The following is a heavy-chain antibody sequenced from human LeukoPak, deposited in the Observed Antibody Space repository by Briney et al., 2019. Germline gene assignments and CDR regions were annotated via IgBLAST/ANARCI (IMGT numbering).Heavy chain of an antibody. J-gene: IGHJ4*02. V-gene: IGHV1-18*01. CDR3: ARDHYYDSSGYYYVGRGFDY. D-gene: IGHD3-22*01. CDR1: GYTFTSYG. Sequence: ASVKVSFKASGYTFTSYGISWVRQAPGQGLEWMGWISAYNGNTNYAQKLQGRVTMTTDTSTSTAYMELRSLRSDDTAVYYCARDHYYDSSGYYYVGRGFDYWGQGTLVTVSS. CDR2: ISAYNGNT.